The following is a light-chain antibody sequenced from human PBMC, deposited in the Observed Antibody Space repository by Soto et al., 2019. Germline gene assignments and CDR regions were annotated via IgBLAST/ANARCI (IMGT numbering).Light chain of an antibody. CDR2: WAS. CDR1: QSVLYSTNNKNY. J-gene: IGKJ1*01. Sequence: DIVMTQSPDSLAVSLGERATINCKSTQSVLYSTNNKNYLAWYQVKPGQPPRLLIYWASTRESGVPDRFSGSGSGTDFTLTISSLQAEDVAVYYCQQYYTSWTFGQGTKVAIK. CDR3: QQYYTSWT. V-gene: IGKV4-1*01.